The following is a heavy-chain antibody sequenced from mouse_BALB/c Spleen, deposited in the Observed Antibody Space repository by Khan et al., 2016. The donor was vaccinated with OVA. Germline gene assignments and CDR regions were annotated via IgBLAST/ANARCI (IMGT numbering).Heavy chain of an antibody. CDR3: ARKNYYGYAMDY. CDR1: GYSITSDYA. J-gene: IGHJ4*01. Sequence: EVELVESGPGLVKPSQSLSLTCTVTGYSITSDYAWDWIRQFPGNKLEWMGYISYGGSTSYNPSLKSRISITRDTSKNQFFLQLNSVTTEDTATYYCARKNYYGYAMDYWGHGTSVTVSS. D-gene: IGHD1-1*01. CDR2: ISYGGST. V-gene: IGHV3-2*02.